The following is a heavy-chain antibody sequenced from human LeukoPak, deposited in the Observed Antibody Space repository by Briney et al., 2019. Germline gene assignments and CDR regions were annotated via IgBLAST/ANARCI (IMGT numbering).Heavy chain of an antibody. Sequence: ASVKVSCKTSGYTFTSYPMHWVRQAPGQRLEWMGWINFVNGNTKYSQKFQGRVTITRDTSASTAYMELSGLSSEDTAVYYCTRENSWTPDYWGQGTLVTVSS. CDR2: INFVNGNT. D-gene: IGHD1-20*01. CDR3: TRENSWTPDY. V-gene: IGHV1-3*01. CDR1: GYTFTSYP. J-gene: IGHJ4*02.